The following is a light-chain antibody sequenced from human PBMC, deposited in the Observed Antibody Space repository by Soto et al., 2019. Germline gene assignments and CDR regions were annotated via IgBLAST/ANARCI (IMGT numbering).Light chain of an antibody. V-gene: IGKV3-20*01. CDR1: QSVSSSY. CDR3: QQYGSSPLT. J-gene: IGKJ4*01. CDR2: GAS. Sequence: EIVLTQSPGTLSLSPGERATLSCRASQSVSSSYLAGYQQKPGQAPRLLIYGASTRATGVPDRFSGSGSGTDFTFTISRLESEDFAVYFCQQYGSSPLTFGGGTKVEIK.